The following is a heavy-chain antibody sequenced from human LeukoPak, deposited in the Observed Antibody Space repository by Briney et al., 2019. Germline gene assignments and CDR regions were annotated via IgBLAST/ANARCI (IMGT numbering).Heavy chain of an antibody. CDR1: NASISSNTYY. CDR3: ATYKYDYVWGNQHFDY. J-gene: IGHJ4*02. D-gene: IGHD3-16*01. CDR2: INYRGST. Sequence: PSETLSLTCTVSNASISSNTYYRAWIRQPPGKGLEYIGSINYRGSTYYNPSLKSRVTLSVDTSKNQFSLKLNSVTAADTAVYYCATYKYDYVWGNQHFDYWGQGTLVTVSS. V-gene: IGHV4-39*07.